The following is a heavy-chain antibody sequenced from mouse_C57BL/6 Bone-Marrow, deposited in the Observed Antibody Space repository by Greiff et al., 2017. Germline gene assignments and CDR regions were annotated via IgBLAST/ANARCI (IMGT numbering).Heavy chain of an antibody. CDR3: TRLYYYGSSWYFDV. J-gene: IGHJ1*03. Sequence: EVQVVESGTVLARPGASVKMSCKTSGYTFTSYWMHWVKQRPGQGLEWIGAIYPGNSDTSYNQKFKGKAKLTAVTSASTAYMELSSLTNEDSAVYYCTRLYYYGSSWYFDVWGTGTTVTVSS. V-gene: IGHV1-5*01. D-gene: IGHD1-1*01. CDR2: IYPGNSDT. CDR1: GYTFTSYW.